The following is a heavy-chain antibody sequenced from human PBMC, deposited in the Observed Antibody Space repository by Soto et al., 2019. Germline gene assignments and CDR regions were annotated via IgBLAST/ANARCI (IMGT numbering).Heavy chain of an antibody. J-gene: IGHJ1*01. V-gene: IGHV4-34*01. D-gene: IGHD3-10*01. CDR2: LNDSGGT. Sequence: SETLSLTCAVYGGSFSGYYCSWIRQPPGKGLEWIGELNDSGGTNYNASLKSRVSITVDTSKNQFSLKLSFVTAADTAVYYCARGRGGVQHWGQGTLVTVSS. CDR1: GGSFSGYY. CDR3: ARGRGGVQH.